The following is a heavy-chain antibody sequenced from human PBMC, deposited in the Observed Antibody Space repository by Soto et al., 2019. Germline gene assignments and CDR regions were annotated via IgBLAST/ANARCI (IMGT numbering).Heavy chain of an antibody. D-gene: IGHD6-13*01. Sequence: QVQLVESGGGVVQPGRSLSLSCAASGFTFSSYAMHWVRQAPGKGLEWVAVISYDGSNKYYADSVKGRFTISRDNSKNTLYLQMNSLRAEDTAVYYCALAAAGRQIDYWGQGTLVTVSS. CDR2: ISYDGSNK. CDR3: ALAAAGRQIDY. V-gene: IGHV3-30-3*01. CDR1: GFTFSSYA. J-gene: IGHJ4*02.